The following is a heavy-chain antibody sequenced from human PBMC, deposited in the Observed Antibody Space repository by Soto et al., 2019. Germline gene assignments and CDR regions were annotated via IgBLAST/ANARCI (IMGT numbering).Heavy chain of an antibody. V-gene: IGHV1-46*01. D-gene: IGHD2-2*01. Sequence: ASVKVSCKASGYTFTNYYMHWVRQAPGQGLEWMGIIYPSGGSTRNAQKFQGRVTMTRDTSTSTVYMELSSLRSEDTAVYYCARYFSGPMHYWGRGPLVPVS. CDR2: IYPSGGST. CDR1: GYTFTNYY. J-gene: IGHJ4*02. CDR3: ARYFSGPMHY.